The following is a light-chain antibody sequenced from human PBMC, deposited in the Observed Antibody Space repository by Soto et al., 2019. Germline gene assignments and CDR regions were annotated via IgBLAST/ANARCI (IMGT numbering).Light chain of an antibody. CDR1: QSVSNNY. Sequence: EIVMKQSPGTLSLSPVETATLSCRASQSVSNNYLAWYQQPPGQAPRLLIYGASNRATGIPDRISGSASGTYFTLTISRLEPEYFAVYYCQQYGSSGTFGQGTKVDIK. CDR3: QQYGSSGT. J-gene: IGKJ1*01. V-gene: IGKV3-20*01. CDR2: GAS.